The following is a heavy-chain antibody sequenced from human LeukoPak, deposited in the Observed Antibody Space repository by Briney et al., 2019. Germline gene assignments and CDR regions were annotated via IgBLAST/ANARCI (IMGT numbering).Heavy chain of an antibody. CDR3: VRALSGRAMIVVASDAFDI. D-gene: IGHD3-22*01. Sequence: GGSLRLSCAASGFTFSSYAMHWVRQAPGKGLEWVAVISSDGSNKYYADSVKGRFTISRDNSTNTLYLQMNSLRAEDTAVYYCVRALSGRAMIVVASDAFDIWGQGTMVTVSS. V-gene: IGHV3-30-3*01. CDR2: ISSDGSNK. J-gene: IGHJ3*02. CDR1: GFTFSSYA.